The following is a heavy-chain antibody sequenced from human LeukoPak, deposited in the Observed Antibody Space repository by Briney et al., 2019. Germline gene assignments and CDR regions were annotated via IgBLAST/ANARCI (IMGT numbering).Heavy chain of an antibody. CDR3: AVYDSTRRGMDV. Sequence: SVKVSCKASGGTFSSYAISWVRQAPGQGLEWMGGIIPIFGTANYAQKFQGRDTITADESTSTAYMELSSLRSEDTAVYYCAVYDSTRRGMDVWGQGTTVTVSS. D-gene: IGHD3-22*01. CDR2: IIPIFGTA. V-gene: IGHV1-69*01. CDR1: GGTFSSYA. J-gene: IGHJ6*02.